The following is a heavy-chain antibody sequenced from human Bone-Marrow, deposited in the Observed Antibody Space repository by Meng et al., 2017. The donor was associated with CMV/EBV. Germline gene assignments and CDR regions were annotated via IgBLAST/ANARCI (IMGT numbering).Heavy chain of an antibody. CDR2: INPNSGGT. Sequence: ASVKVSCKASGYTFTGYYMHWVRQAPGQGLEWMGWINPNSGGTNYAQKFQGRVTMTRDTSISTAYMELSRLRSDDTAVYYCARGATGYSSLLWFDPWSQGTLVTVSS. CDR1: GYTFTGYY. J-gene: IGHJ5*02. D-gene: IGHD6-13*01. CDR3: ARGATGYSSLLWFDP. V-gene: IGHV1-2*02.